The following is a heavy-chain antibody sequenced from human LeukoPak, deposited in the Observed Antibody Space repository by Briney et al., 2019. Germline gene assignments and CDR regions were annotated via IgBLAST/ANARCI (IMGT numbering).Heavy chain of an antibody. CDR1: GFTFSSYA. CDR3: ASAPRLENTNWCRTFDY. V-gene: IGHV3-21*01. Sequence: GGSLRLSCAASGFTFSSYAMSWVRQAPGKGLEWVSSISTTSVTIYYADSVKGRFTISRDNAENSLYLQMNSLRAEDTAVYYCASAPRLENTNWCRTFDYWGQGILVTVSS. J-gene: IGHJ4*02. CDR2: ISTTSVTI. D-gene: IGHD1-1*01.